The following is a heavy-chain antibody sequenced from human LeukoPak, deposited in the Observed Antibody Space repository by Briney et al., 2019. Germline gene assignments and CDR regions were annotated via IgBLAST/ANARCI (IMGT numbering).Heavy chain of an antibody. CDR3: AKGAVAWGYYGMDV. J-gene: IGHJ6*02. Sequence: GRSLRLSCAASGFTFSNYGMHWVRHAPGKGLEWVAVISYDGSNKYYADSVKGRFTISRDNSKNTLYLQMNSLRAEDTAVYYCAKGAVAWGYYGMDVWGQGTTLTVSS. CDR1: GFTFSNYG. CDR2: ISYDGSNK. D-gene: IGHD6-19*01. V-gene: IGHV3-30*18.